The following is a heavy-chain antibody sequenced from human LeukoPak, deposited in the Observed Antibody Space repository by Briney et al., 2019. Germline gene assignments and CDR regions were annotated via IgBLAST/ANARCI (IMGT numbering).Heavy chain of an antibody. J-gene: IGHJ3*02. D-gene: IGHD1-1*01. CDR2: ISYSGST. V-gene: IGHV4-59*08. Sequence: PSETLSLTCTVSGGSNSSYYFSWIRQPPGKGLECIGYISYSGSTNYNPSLKSRVTISVDTSKNQFSLKLSSVTAADTAMYYCARRMPGTTSDIWGQGTMGTVSS. CDR3: ARRMPGTTSDI. CDR1: GGSNSSYY.